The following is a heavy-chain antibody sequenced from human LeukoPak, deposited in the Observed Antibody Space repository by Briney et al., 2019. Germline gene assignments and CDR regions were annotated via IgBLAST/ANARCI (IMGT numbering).Heavy chain of an antibody. CDR2: ISWNSGSI. CDR1: GFTFDDYA. J-gene: IGHJ4*02. Sequence: LGRSLRLSCAASGFTFDDYAMHWVRQAPGKGLEWVSGISWNSGSIGYADSVKGRFTISRDNAKNSLYPQMNSLRAEDTALYYCAKGLYGEWGQGTLVTVSS. V-gene: IGHV3-9*01. D-gene: IGHD4-17*01. CDR3: AKGLYGE.